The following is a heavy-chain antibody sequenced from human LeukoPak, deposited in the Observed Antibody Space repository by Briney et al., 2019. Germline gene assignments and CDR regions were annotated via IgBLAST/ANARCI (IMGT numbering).Heavy chain of an antibody. Sequence: PEGSLRLSCAASGFTFSSYAMCWVRQAPGKGLEWVSAISGSGGSTYYADSVKGRFTISRDNSKNTLYLQMNSLRAEDTAVYYCAKESWQWLVLFDYWGQGTLVTVSS. D-gene: IGHD6-19*01. CDR2: ISGSGGST. CDR3: AKESWQWLVLFDY. J-gene: IGHJ4*02. CDR1: GFTFSSYA. V-gene: IGHV3-23*01.